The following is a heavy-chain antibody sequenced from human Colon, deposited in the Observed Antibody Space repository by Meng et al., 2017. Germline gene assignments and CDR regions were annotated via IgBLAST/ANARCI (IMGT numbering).Heavy chain of an antibody. V-gene: IGHV3-15*01. CDR1: GFTFTTAW. CDR3: GTDIYD. J-gene: IGHJ4*02. D-gene: IGHD2/OR15-2a*01. Sequence: EVQLEGSGGGLVQPGGSLRLSCAASGFTFTTAWITWVRRTPGRGLEWVGRIKSNNDGGTTDYAAPVKGRFTISRDDSKSTLYLQMNSLKIEDTAMYYCGTDIYDWGQGTLVTVSS. CDR2: IKSNNDGGTT.